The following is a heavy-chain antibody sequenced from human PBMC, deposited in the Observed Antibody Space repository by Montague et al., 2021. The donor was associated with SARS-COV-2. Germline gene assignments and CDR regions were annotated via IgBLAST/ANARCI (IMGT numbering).Heavy chain of an antibody. CDR3: AGHRVAYWYFDL. CDR1: GDSISRSNYY. Sequence: SETLSLTCTVSGDSISRSNYYWGWIRQSPGKGLEWIGSIYCRGSTYYNPSLKSRVTMSVDTSKNQFSLNLSSATAADTAIYYCAGHRVAYWYFDLWGRGTLVTVSS. V-gene: IGHV4-39*01. CDR2: IYCRGST. D-gene: IGHD2-15*01. J-gene: IGHJ2*01.